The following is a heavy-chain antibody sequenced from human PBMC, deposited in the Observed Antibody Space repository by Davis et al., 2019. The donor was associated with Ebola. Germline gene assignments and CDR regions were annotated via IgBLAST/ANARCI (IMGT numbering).Heavy chain of an antibody. D-gene: IGHD4-17*01. CDR1: GGTSSSYA. CDR2: IIPILGTA. V-gene: IGHV1-69*11. J-gene: IGHJ4*02. Sequence: SVKVSCKASGGTSSSYAISWVRQAPGQGLEWMGRIIPILGTANYAQKFQGRVTITADESTSTAYMELSSLRSEDTAVYYCARGWDGDYGYFDYWGQGTLVTVSS. CDR3: ARGWDGDYGYFDY.